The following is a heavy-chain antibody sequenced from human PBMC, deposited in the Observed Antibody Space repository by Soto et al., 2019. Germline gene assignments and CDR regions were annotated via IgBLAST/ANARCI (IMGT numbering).Heavy chain of an antibody. CDR3: ARDSQWLGSYAFDI. D-gene: IGHD6-19*01. J-gene: IGHJ3*02. Sequence: ASVKVSCKASGYTFTSYGIGWVRQAPGQGLEWMGWISAYNGNTNYAQKLQGRVTMTTDTSTSTAYMELRSLGSDDTAVYYCARDSQWLGSYAFDIWGQGTMVTVSS. V-gene: IGHV1-18*01. CDR2: ISAYNGNT. CDR1: GYTFTSYG.